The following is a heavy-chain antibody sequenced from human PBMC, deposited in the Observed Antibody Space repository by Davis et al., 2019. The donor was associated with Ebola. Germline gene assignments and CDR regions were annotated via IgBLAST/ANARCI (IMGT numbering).Heavy chain of an antibody. J-gene: IGHJ4*02. V-gene: IGHV4-59*01. CDR2: VYYTGST. D-gene: IGHD3-16*02. CDR3: ARAGGYDYVWGSYRSNYYFDY. Sequence: SETLSLTCTVSGGSISSYYWSWIRQPPGKGLEWIGYVYYTGSTNVNPSLKSRVTMSVDTSKNQFSLKLSSVTAADTAVYYCARAGGYDYVWGSYRSNYYFDYWGQGTLVTVSS. CDR1: GGSISSYY.